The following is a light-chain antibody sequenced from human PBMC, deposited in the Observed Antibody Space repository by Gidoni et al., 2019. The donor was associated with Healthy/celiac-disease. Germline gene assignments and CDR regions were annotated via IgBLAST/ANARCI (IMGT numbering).Light chain of an antibody. CDR2: DAS. Sequence: DIQMTQSPSTLPASVGDRVTITCRASQSISSWFAWYQQKPGKAPKLLIYDASSLESGVPSRFSGSGSGTEFTLTISSLQPDDFATYYCQQYNSYLYTFGQGTKLEIK. CDR1: QSISSW. V-gene: IGKV1-5*01. CDR3: QQYNSYLYT. J-gene: IGKJ2*01.